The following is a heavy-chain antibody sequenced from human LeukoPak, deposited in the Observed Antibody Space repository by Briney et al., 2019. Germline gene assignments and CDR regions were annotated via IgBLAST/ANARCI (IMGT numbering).Heavy chain of an antibody. CDR1: GFTFSSYG. Sequence: GGSLRLSCAASGFTFSSYGMHWVRQAPGKGLEWVAVISYDGSNKYYADSVKGRFTVSRDNSKNTLYQQMNSLRAEDTAVYYCARDLVGVVVPAAIGWFDPWGQGTLVTVSS. J-gene: IGHJ5*02. CDR3: ARDLVGVVVPAAIGWFDP. CDR2: ISYDGSNK. D-gene: IGHD2-2*02. V-gene: IGHV3-30*03.